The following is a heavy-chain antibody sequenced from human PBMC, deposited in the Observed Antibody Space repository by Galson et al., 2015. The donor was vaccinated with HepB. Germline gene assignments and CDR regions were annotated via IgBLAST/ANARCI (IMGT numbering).Heavy chain of an antibody. CDR3: ARHTLWFGDIDFDY. CDR2: ISAYNGNT. J-gene: IGHJ4*02. Sequence: SVKVSCKASGYTFTSYGISWVRQAPGQRLEWMGWISAYNGNTNYAQKFQGRVTMTTDTSTTTAYMELRSLRSDDTAVYYCARHTLWFGDIDFDYWGQGTLVTVSS. D-gene: IGHD3-10*01. V-gene: IGHV1-18*01. CDR1: GYTFTSYG.